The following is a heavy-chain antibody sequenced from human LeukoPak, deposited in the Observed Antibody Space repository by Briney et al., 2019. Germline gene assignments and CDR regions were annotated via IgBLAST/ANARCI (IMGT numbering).Heavy chain of an antibody. CDR3: ARLLYSGSYYSPY. V-gene: IGHV5-51*01. CDR2: IYPGDSDT. CDR1: GYIFTSYW. Sequence: GETLKISCTGSGYIFTSYWIGWVRQMPGKGLESMGIIYPGDSDTRYSPSFQGQVTISVDKSISTAYLQWSSLKASDTAMYYCARLLYSGSYYSPYWGQGTLVTVSS. J-gene: IGHJ4*02. D-gene: IGHD1-26*01.